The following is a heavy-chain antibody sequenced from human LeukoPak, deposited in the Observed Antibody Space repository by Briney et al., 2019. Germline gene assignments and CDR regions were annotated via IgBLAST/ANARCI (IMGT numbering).Heavy chain of an antibody. J-gene: IGHJ4*02. CDR2: ISRSSSFI. V-gene: IGHV3-21*01. CDR1: GFTFSSYS. D-gene: IGHD3-22*01. CDR3: ARALYDSSGYYSHFDY. Sequence: GGSLRLPCAASGFTFSSYSMNWVRQAPGKGLEWVSSISRSSSFIYYADSVKGRFTISRDNAKNSLYLQMNSLRAEDTAVYYCARALYDSSGYYSHFDYWGQGTLVTVSS.